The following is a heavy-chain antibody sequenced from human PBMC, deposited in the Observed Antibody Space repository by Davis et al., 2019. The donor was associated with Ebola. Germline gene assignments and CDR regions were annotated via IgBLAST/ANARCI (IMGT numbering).Heavy chain of an antibody. V-gene: IGHV4-59*11. CDR3: ARGGASSKWLDP. Sequence: SETLSLTCTVPGGSISSHFWSWVRQPPGKGLEWIGYIYNTGTTLYNPSLKSPVTLSTDTSQNQFSLNLPSVTGAGTAVYFRARGGASSKWLDPWGQGTLVTVSA. CDR1: GGSISSHF. D-gene: IGHD2-2*01. J-gene: IGHJ5*02. CDR2: IYNTGTT.